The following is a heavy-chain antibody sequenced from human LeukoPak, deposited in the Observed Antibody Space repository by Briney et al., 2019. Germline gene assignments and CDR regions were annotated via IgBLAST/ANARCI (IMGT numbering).Heavy chain of an antibody. D-gene: IGHD2-15*01. Sequence: ASVKVSCKASGYTFTSYAMHWVRQAPGQRLEWMGWINAGNGNTKYSQKFQGRVTITRDTSASTAYMELSSLRSEDTAVYYCARDRVVLRYYFDYWGQGTLVTVSS. CDR2: INAGNGNT. V-gene: IGHV1-3*01. CDR3: ARDRVVLRYYFDY. J-gene: IGHJ4*02. CDR1: GYTFTSYA.